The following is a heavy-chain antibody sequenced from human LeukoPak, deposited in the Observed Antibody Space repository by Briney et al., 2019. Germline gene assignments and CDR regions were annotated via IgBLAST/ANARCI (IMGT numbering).Heavy chain of an antibody. V-gene: IGHV4-34*01. Sequence: SETLSLTCAVYGGSFSGYYWSWIRQPPGKGLEWIGEINHSGSTNYNPSLKSRVTISVDTSKNQFSLKLSSVTAADTAVYYYAKHYGESEAWNYYMDVWGKGTTVTISS. CDR2: INHSGST. D-gene: IGHD4-17*01. CDR3: AKHYGESEAWNYYMDV. J-gene: IGHJ6*03. CDR1: GGSFSGYY.